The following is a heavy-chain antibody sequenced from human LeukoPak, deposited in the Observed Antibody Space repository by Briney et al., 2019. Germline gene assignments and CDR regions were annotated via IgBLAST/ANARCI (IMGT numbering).Heavy chain of an antibody. V-gene: IGHV3-30-3*01. CDR1: GFTFSSYS. J-gene: IGHJ5*02. D-gene: IGHD3-16*01. CDR2: ISYGGTNK. Sequence: GGSLRLSCAASGFTFSSYSRHWVRQAPGKGLEWVAVISYGGTNKFYAESVKGRFTIPRDESKNTLYLQMSSLRAEDTAVYYCARGGSSSSWFDPWGQGTLVTVSS. CDR3: ARGGSSSSWFDP.